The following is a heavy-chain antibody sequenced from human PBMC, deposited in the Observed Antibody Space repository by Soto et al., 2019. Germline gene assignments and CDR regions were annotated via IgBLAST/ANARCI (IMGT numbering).Heavy chain of an antibody. CDR1: GGSISSYY. J-gene: IGHJ6*02. V-gene: IGHV4-59*01. CDR2: IYYSGST. CDR3: ARENRARDGAYDDFWSGYYYYGMDV. D-gene: IGHD3-3*01. Sequence: SETLSLTCTVSGGSISSYYWSWIRQPPGKGLEWIGYIYYSGSTNYNPSLKSRVTISVDTSKNQFSLKLSSVTAADTAVYYCARENRARDGAYDDFWSGYYYYGMDVWGQGTTVTVSS.